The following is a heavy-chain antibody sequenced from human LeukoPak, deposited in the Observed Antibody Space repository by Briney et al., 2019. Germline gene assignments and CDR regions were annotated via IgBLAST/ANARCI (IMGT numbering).Heavy chain of an antibody. Sequence: PSETLSLTCAVYGGSFSGYYWSWIRQPPGKGLEGIGEINHSGSTNYNPSLKSRVTISVDTSKHQFSLKLSSVTAADTAVYYCARGRGYLVDPWGQGTLVTVSS. CDR1: GGSFSGYY. CDR2: INHSGST. D-gene: IGHD6-13*01. V-gene: IGHV4-34*01. J-gene: IGHJ5*02. CDR3: ARGRGYLVDP.